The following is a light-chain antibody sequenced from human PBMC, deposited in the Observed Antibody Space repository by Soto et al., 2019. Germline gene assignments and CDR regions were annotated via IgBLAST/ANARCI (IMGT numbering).Light chain of an antibody. V-gene: IGKV3-15*01. Sequence: EIVMTQSPATLSVSPGERATLSCRASQSVNRNLAWYQQKPGQAPRLLIYAASTRATGIPARFSGSGSETEFTLNISSLQSEDFAVYYCQQYNNWWTFGQGTKVEI. CDR2: AAS. J-gene: IGKJ1*01. CDR1: QSVNRN. CDR3: QQYNNWWT.